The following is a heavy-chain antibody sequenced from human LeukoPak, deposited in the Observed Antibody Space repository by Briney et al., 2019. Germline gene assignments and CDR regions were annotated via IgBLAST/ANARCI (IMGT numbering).Heavy chain of an antibody. Sequence: SETLSLTCTVSGGSISSSSYYWGWIRQPPGKGLEWIGSIHYSGSTYYNPSLKSRVTISVDTSKNQFSLKLSSVTAADTAVYYCARHPLWFGELLSPNWFDPWGQGTLVTVSS. J-gene: IGHJ5*02. CDR3: ARHPLWFGELLSPNWFDP. CDR1: GGSISSSSYY. D-gene: IGHD3-10*01. V-gene: IGHV4-39*01. CDR2: IHYSGST.